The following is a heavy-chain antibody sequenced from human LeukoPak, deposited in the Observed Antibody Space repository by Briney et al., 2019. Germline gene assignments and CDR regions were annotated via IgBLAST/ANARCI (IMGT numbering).Heavy chain of an antibody. CDR2: ISGSSGST. D-gene: IGHD1-26*01. Sequence: GGSLRLSCAASGFTFRTYAMSWVRQAPGKGLEWVSAISGSSGSTYYADSVKGRFTVSRDNSKNTLFLQMNSLRAEDTAVYYCARQGTSGSYYSYFDYWGQGTLVTVSS. V-gene: IGHV3-23*01. CDR1: GFTFRTYA. J-gene: IGHJ4*02. CDR3: ARQGTSGSYYSYFDY.